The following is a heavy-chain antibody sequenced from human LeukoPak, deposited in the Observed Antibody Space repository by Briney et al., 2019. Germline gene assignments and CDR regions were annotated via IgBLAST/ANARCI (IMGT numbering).Heavy chain of an antibody. J-gene: IGHJ6*02. V-gene: IGHV3-48*03. CDR1: GFTFSSYE. CDR3: ARAVLYYYYGMDV. Sequence: KAGWSLRLSCAASGFTFSSYEMNWVRQAPGKGLEWVSYISSSGGTIYYADSVKGRFTISRDNAKNSLYLQMNSLRAEDTAVYYCARAVLYYYYGMDVWGQGTTVTVSS. CDR2: ISSSGGTI.